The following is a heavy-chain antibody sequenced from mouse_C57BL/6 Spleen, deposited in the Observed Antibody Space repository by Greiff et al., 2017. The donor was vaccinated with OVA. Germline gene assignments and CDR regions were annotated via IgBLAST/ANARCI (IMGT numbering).Heavy chain of an antibody. CDR1: GYTFTSYW. CDR2: IDPSDSYT. Sequence: QVQLQQPGAELVKPGASVKLSCKASGYTFTSYWMQWVKQRPGQGLEWIGEIDPSDSYTNYNQKFKGKATLTVDTSSSTAYMQLSSLTSEDSAVYYCARGFSYAMDYWGQGTSVTVSS. CDR3: ARGFSYAMDY. V-gene: IGHV1-50*01. J-gene: IGHJ4*01.